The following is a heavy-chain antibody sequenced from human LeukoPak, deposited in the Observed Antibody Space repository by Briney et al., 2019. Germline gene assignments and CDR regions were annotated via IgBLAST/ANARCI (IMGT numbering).Heavy chain of an antibody. D-gene: IGHD6-13*01. V-gene: IGHV4-59*01. CDR2: IYYTGST. Sequence: PSETLSLTCTVSGGSISGDYWSWIRQPPGKGLEWIGYIYYTGSTNYNPSLKSRVTISVDTSKNQFSLKLSSVTAADTAMYYCARELYSSSWSSHYYFDYWGQGTLVTVSS. CDR3: ARELYSSSWSSHYYFDY. J-gene: IGHJ4*02. CDR1: GGSISGDY.